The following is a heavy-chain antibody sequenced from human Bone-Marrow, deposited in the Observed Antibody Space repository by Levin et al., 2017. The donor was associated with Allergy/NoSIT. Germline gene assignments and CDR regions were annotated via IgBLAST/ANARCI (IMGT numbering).Heavy chain of an antibody. CDR1: GILFSSYD. D-gene: IGHD3-22*01. Sequence: PGESLKISCAASGILFSSYDMNWVRQAPGKGLEWVSSISVGGNYIYYADSVKGRFTISRDNAKNSLFLQMNSLRAEDTAVYYCASWAMYHYDRSAFDYFYYAMDVWGQGTTVTVSS. CDR2: ISVGGNYI. CDR3: ASWAMYHYDRSAFDYFYYAMDV. V-gene: IGHV3-21*01. J-gene: IGHJ6*02.